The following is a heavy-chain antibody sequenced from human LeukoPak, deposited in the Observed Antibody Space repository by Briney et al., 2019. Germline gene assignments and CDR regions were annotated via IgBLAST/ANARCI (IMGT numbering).Heavy chain of an antibody. D-gene: IGHD3-10*01. V-gene: IGHV1-2*02. Sequence: ASVKVSCKASGYTFIGSYMHWVRQAPGQGLEWMGWINPNSGGTNYAQKFQGRVTMTRDTSISTAYMELSRLRSDDTAVYYCARLWEQPLTQFDYWGQGTLVTVSS. CDR1: GYTFIGSY. CDR3: ARLWEQPLTQFDY. J-gene: IGHJ4*02. CDR2: INPNSGGT.